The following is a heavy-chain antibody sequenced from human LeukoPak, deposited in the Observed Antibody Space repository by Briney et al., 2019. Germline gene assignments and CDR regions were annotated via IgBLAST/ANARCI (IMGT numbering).Heavy chain of an antibody. CDR1: GGSFSGYY. Sequence: SETLSLTCAVYGGSFSGYYWSWIRQPPGKGLEWIGEINHSGSTNYNPSLKSRVTISVDTSKNQFSLKLSSVTAADTAVYYCATYDFWSGYAPYAFDIWGQGTMVTVSS. V-gene: IGHV4-34*01. J-gene: IGHJ3*02. CDR2: INHSGST. CDR3: ATYDFWSGYAPYAFDI. D-gene: IGHD3-3*01.